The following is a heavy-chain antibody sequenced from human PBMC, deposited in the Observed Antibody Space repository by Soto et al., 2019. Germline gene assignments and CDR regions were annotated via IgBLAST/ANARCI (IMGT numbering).Heavy chain of an antibody. CDR3: ARNSVAGTYYYYYGMDV. CDR2: IYTGDSDT. V-gene: IGHV5-51*01. Sequence: GESLKISCKGSGYSFTSYWIGWVRQMPGKGLEWMGIIYTGDSDTRYSPSFQVQVTISADKSISTAYLQWSSLKASDTAMYYCARNSVAGTYYYYYGMDVWVQGTTVTVSS. D-gene: IGHD6-19*01. CDR1: GYSFTSYW. J-gene: IGHJ6*02.